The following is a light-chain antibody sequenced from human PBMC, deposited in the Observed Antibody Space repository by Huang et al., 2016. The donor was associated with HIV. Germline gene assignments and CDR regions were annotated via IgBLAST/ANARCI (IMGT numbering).Light chain of an antibody. J-gene: IGKJ4*01. CDR3: QQYDKWPPLT. CDR2: GVS. Sequence: ELVMTQSPATLSVSPGESATLSCGASQSVTSNLAWYQHKPGQAPRLLVFGVSSRAAGIPARCSSSGSGTEFTLTISSLQSEDFAVYYCQQYDKWPPLTFGGGTKVEIK. V-gene: IGKV3-15*01. CDR1: QSVTSN.